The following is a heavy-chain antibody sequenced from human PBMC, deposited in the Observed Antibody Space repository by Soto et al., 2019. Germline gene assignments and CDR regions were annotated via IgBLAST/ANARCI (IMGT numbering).Heavy chain of an antibody. CDR2: IVPLFGTP. V-gene: IGHV1-69*01. D-gene: IGHD5-12*01. Sequence: QVHLVQSGAEVKKPGSSVKVSCKTSGGTFSDLAFSWVRQAPRQGLEWVGGIVPLFGTPDYAQKFQGRVTINADESSNTVYMELRSLRSDDTAVYYCASERVAEMATGGYFDTWGQGTLVTVSS. CDR3: ASERVAEMATGGYFDT. CDR1: GGTFSDLA. J-gene: IGHJ4*02.